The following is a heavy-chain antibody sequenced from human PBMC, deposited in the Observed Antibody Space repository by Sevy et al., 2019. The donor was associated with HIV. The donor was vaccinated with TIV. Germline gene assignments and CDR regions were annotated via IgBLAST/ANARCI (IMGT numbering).Heavy chain of an antibody. Sequence: GSLRLSCAASGFTFSSYWMSWVRQAPGKGLEWVANIKQDGSEKYYVDSVKGRFTISRDNAKNSLYLQMNSLRAEDTAVYCCARDYYYDSSGYSDYWGQGTLVTVSS. V-gene: IGHV3-7*01. D-gene: IGHD3-22*01. CDR2: IKQDGSEK. J-gene: IGHJ4*02. CDR3: ARDYYYDSSGYSDY. CDR1: GFTFSSYW.